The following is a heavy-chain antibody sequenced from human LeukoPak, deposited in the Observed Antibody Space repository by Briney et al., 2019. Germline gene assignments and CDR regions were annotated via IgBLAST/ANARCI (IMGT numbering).Heavy chain of an antibody. CDR1: GDGGSSNSAA. CDR3: ARQGPTWPFDY. D-gene: IGHD5-24*01. Sequence: SQTLSLTCAISGDGGSSNSAAWNWIKKSPSRDLKWMGRTYYRSKWYDDYAVSVKSRITINPDTSNNQFSLLLHSVTPEDTAVYYCARQGPTWPFDYWGQGTRVTVSS. V-gene: IGHV6-1*01. CDR2: TYYRSKWYD. J-gene: IGHJ4*02.